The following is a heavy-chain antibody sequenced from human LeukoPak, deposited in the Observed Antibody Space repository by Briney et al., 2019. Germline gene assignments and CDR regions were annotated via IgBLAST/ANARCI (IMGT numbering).Heavy chain of an antibody. CDR1: GFTFSDYY. CDR2: ISSSGSTI. D-gene: IGHD4-23*01. Sequence: GGSLRLSCAASGFTFSDYYMSWIRQAPGKGLEWVSYISSSGSTIYYADSVKGRFTISRDNAKNSLYLQMNSLRAEDTAVYYCARDQRMTGLRWKTYYYYYMDVWGKGTTVTVSS. V-gene: IGHV3-11*01. J-gene: IGHJ6*03. CDR3: ARDQRMTGLRWKTYYYYYMDV.